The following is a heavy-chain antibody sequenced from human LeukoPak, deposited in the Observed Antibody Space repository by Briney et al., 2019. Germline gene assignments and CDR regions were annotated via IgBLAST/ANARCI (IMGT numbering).Heavy chain of an antibody. CDR3: ARDLGGLSDDSVFDY. V-gene: IGHV3-30*03. Sequence: GGSLRLSCAASGFTFSSYGMHWVRQAPGKGLEWVAVISYDGSNKYYADSVKGRFTISRDNSKNTLYLQMNSLRAEDTAVYYCARDLGGLSDDSVFDYWGQGTLVTVSS. CDR2: ISYDGSNK. D-gene: IGHD3-10*01. CDR1: GFTFSSYG. J-gene: IGHJ4*02.